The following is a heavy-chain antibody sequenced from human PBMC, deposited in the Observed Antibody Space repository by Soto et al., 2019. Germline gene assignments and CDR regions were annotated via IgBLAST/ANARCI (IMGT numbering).Heavy chain of an antibody. J-gene: IGHJ4*02. D-gene: IGHD3-22*01. CDR1: GLTFSSNS. CDR2: ISSRSSTI. CDR3: ARRNSSGKHEDY. V-gene: IGHV3-48*02. Sequence: EVQLVESGGGLVQPGGSLRLPWEPSGLTFSSNSMNWVRQAPGKGLEWVSYISSRSSTIYYADSVKGRFTISRDNAKNSLYLQMNSLRDEDTAVYYCARRNSSGKHEDYWGQGTLVTVSS.